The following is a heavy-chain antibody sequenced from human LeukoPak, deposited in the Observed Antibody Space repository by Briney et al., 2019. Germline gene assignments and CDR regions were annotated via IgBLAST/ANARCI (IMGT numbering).Heavy chain of an antibody. D-gene: IGHD3-3*02. CDR2: IRSKPNSYAT. J-gene: IGHJ4*02. CDR3: TSTFSYAFDY. V-gene: IGHV3-73*01. CDR1: WFTFSGSA. Sequence: GGSLRLSCAASWFTFSGSALHWVRQASGKGLEWVGRIRSKPNSYATAYAASVKGRFTISRDDSKNAAYLQMNSLKTEDTAVYFCTSTFSYAFDYWGQGTLVTVSS.